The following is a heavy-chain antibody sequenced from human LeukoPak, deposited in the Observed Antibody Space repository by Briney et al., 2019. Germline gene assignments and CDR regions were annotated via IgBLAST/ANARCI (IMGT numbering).Heavy chain of an antibody. CDR1: GITFSSCG. CDR3: AKHHDY. Sequence: PGRSLRLSCAASGITFSSCGMHWVRQAPGKGLEWVAVISYDGSNKYYADSVKGRFTISRDNSKNTLYLQMNSLRAEDTAVYYCAKHHDYWGQGTLVTVSS. V-gene: IGHV3-30*18. J-gene: IGHJ4*02. CDR2: ISYDGSNK.